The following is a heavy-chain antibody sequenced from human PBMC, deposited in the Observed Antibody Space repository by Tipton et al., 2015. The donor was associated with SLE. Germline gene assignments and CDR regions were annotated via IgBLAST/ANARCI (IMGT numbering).Heavy chain of an antibody. J-gene: IGHJ3*02. V-gene: IGHV4-59*01. CDR1: GGSFSGYY. CDR3: ARGVTFSITGTRGAFDI. CDR2: IYYSGST. Sequence: TLSLTCAVYGGSFSGYYWSWIRQPPGKGLEWIGYIYYSGSTNYNPSLKSRVTISVDTSKNQFSLKLSSVTAADTAVYYCARGVTFSITGTRGAFDIWGQGTMVTVSS. D-gene: IGHD1-7*01.